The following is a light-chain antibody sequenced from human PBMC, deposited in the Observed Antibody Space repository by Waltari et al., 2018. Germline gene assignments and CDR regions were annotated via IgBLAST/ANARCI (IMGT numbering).Light chain of an antibody. CDR3: SSYTSSDTLV. CDR1: SSDVGLYKY. J-gene: IGLJ3*02. CDR2: DVT. V-gene: IGLV2-14*03. Sequence: QSALTQPASVSGSPGQSITISCTGPSSDVGLYKYVSWFQQYPGRAPKVIIYDVTSRPSGVSNRFSGSKSGNTASLTISGLQVEDEADYYCSSYTSSDTLVFGGGTKLTVL.